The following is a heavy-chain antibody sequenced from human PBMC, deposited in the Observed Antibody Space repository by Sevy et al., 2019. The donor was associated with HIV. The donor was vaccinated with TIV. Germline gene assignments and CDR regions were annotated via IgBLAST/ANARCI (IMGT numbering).Heavy chain of an antibody. J-gene: IGHJ4*02. D-gene: IGHD2-21*02. Sequence: GGSLRLSCAASGFIFSTSPMHWVRQAPGKGLECVAILSYDDSDENYADSVKGRFTISRDNSKNTLYLQMNSLRAEDTAVYYCAKGDLGSIDYWGQGTRVTVSS. CDR2: LSYDDSDE. CDR1: GFIFSTSP. V-gene: IGHV3-30-3*01. CDR3: AKGDLGSIDY.